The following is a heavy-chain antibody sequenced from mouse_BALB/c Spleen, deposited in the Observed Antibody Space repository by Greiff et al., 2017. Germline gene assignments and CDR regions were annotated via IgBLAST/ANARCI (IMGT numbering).Heavy chain of an antibody. D-gene: IGHD4-1*02. CDR3: ARGQLGYYFDD. V-gene: IGHV5-17*02. Sequence: EVKLVESGGGLVQPGGSRKLSCAASGFTFSSFGMHWVRQAPEKGLEWVAYISSGSSTIYYADTVKGRFTISRDNPKNTLFLQMTSLRSEDTAMYYCARGQLGYYFDDWGQGTTLTVSS. J-gene: IGHJ2*01. CDR2: ISSGSSTI. CDR1: GFTFSSFG.